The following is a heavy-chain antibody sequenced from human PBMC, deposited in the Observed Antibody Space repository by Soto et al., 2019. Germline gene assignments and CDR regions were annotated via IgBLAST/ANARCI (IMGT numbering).Heavy chain of an antibody. CDR2: IYYSGST. CDR1: GGSISSSSYY. CDR3: ATKLDYYDSSGYSSFDY. D-gene: IGHD3-22*01. V-gene: IGHV4-39*01. J-gene: IGHJ4*02. Sequence: LSLTCTVSGGSISSSSYYWGWIRQPPGKGLEWIGSIYYSGSTYYNPSLKSRVTISVDTSKNQFSLKLSSVTAADTAVYYCATKLDYYDSSGYSSFDYWGQGTLVTVSS.